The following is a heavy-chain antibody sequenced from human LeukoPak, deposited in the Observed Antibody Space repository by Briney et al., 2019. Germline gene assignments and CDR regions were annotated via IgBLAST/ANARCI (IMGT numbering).Heavy chain of an antibody. Sequence: GGSLRLSCAASGFTFSSYWMSWVRQAPGKGLEWVSYISSGSTMFYADSVKGRFTIARDNAKNSLYLQMNSLRAEDTALYHCARDNYGSAAFDIWGQGTMVTVSS. D-gene: IGHD4-11*01. V-gene: IGHV3-21*05. CDR2: ISSGSTM. CDR3: ARDNYGSAAFDI. J-gene: IGHJ3*02. CDR1: GFTFSSYW.